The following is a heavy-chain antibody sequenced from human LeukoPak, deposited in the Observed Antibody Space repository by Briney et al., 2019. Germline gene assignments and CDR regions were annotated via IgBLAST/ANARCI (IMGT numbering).Heavy chain of an antibody. D-gene: IGHD1-1*01. CDR2: ISPNNGNT. CDR3: TRVRNSNNWWGAFDI. V-gene: IGHV1-18*01. J-gene: IGHJ3*02. Sequence: ASVKVSCKAFGYTFDTSSISWVRQAPGQRLEWMGWISPNNGNTHYAQGVQGRVTMTTDTSRSTAYMELRSLRSDDTVVYYCTRVRNSNNWWGAFDIWGQGTMVTVSS. CDR1: GYTFDTSS.